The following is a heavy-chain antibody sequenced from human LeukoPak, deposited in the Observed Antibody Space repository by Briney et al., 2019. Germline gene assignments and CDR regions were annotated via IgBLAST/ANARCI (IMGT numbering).Heavy chain of an antibody. D-gene: IGHD1-26*01. CDR3: AKSSLGRATTIHFDY. Sequence: PGRSLRLSCAASGFTFDDYAMPWVRQAPGKGLEWVSGISWNSGSIGYADSVKGRFTISRDNAKNSLYLQMNSLRAEDTALYYCAKSSLGRATTIHFDYWGQGTLVTVSS. CDR2: ISWNSGSI. V-gene: IGHV3-9*01. CDR1: GFTFDDYA. J-gene: IGHJ4*02.